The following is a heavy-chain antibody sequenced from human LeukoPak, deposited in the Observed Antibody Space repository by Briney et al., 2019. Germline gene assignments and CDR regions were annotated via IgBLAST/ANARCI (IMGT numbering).Heavy chain of an antibody. CDR1: GFTFSGSA. Sequence: QTGGALRLSCAASGFTFSGSAMHWVRQASGKGLEWVGRIRSKANSCATAYAASVKGRFTISRDDSKNTAYLQMNSLKTEDTAVYYCTRHNPQYGMDVWGQGTTVTVSS. CDR3: TRHNPQYGMDV. V-gene: IGHV3-73*01. CDR2: IRSKANSCAT. J-gene: IGHJ6*02.